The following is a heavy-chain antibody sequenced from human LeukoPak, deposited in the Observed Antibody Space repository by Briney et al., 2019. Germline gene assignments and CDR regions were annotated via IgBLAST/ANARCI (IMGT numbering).Heavy chain of an antibody. CDR3: AKDQLSVVVPLGLFDY. Sequence: PGGSLRLSCAASGFTFSDYYMSWIRQAPGKVLEWVSAISGSGGSTYYADSVKGRFTISRDNSKNTLYLQMNSLRAEDTAVYYCAKDQLSVVVPLGLFDYWGQGTLVTVSS. CDR1: GFTFSDYY. V-gene: IGHV3-23*01. D-gene: IGHD2-2*01. J-gene: IGHJ4*02. CDR2: ISGSGGST.